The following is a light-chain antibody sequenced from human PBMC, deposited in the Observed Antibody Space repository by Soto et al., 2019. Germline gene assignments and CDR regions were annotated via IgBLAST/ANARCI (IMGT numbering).Light chain of an antibody. Sequence: EIVVTQSPATLSVSPGERATLSCRASQSVGNNFAWYQQKPGQAPRLLIFATSTRATGVPARFSGRGSGTEFTLTISSLQSEDFAVYYSQQYGDWPLTFGGGAKVEIE. V-gene: IGKV3-15*01. CDR2: ATS. CDR3: QQYGDWPLT. CDR1: QSVGNN. J-gene: IGKJ4*01.